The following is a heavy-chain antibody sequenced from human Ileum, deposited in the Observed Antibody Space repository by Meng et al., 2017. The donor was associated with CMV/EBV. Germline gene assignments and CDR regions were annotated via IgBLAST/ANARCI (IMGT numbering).Heavy chain of an antibody. V-gene: IGHV3-53*01. CDR2: YHRGCYT. Sequence: MMWLHQSPAMALECLSSYHRGCYTTYAEAVKRRFNISRDKSRSTVYLQMSSLRADDTALYFCAQPSSVPGTYLPFDHWGQGTLVTVSS. J-gene: IGHJ4*02. D-gene: IGHD3-10*01. CDR3: AQPSSVPGTYLPFDH.